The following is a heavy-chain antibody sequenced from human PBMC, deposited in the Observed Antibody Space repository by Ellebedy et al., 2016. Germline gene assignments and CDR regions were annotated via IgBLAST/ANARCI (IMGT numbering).Heavy chain of an antibody. CDR1: GFSLSTSGMC. Sequence: SGPTLVKPTQTLTLTCTFSGFSLSTSGMCVSWIRQPPGKALEWLARIDWDDDKYYSTSLKTRLTISKDTSKNQVVLTMTNMDPVDTATYYCARIRYSSSWYGYYFDYWGQGTLVTVSS. CDR3: ARIRYSSSWYGYYFDY. J-gene: IGHJ4*02. V-gene: IGHV2-70*11. CDR2: IDWDDDK. D-gene: IGHD6-13*01.